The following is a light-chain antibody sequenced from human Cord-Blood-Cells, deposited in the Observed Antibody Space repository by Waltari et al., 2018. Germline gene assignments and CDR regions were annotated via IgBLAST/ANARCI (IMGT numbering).Light chain of an antibody. CDR1: QSVFYSSNNKNY. CDR2: WAS. CDR3: QQYYSTPFT. J-gene: IGKJ3*01. Sequence: DIVMTQSPDSLAVSLGERATIPCKSSQSVFYSSNNKNYLDWSQQKPGQPPKLLIYWASTRESGVPDRFSGSGSGTYFTLTISSLQAEDVAVYYCQQYYSTPFTVGPGTKVDIK. V-gene: IGKV4-1*01.